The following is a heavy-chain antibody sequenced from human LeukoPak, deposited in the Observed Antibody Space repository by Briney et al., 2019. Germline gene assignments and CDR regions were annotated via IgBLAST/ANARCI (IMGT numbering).Heavy chain of an antibody. V-gene: IGHV3-43*02. D-gene: IGHD3-10*02. CDR1: GFTFDDYA. CDR2: ISGDGGNT. Sequence: GGSLRHSCAASGFTFDDYAMHWVRQAPGKGLEWVSLISGDGGNTHYADSVKGRFTISRDNSKNSLYLQMNSLRTEDTALYYCALFGESTDYYFDYWGQGTLITVSS. J-gene: IGHJ4*02. CDR3: ALFGESTDYYFDY.